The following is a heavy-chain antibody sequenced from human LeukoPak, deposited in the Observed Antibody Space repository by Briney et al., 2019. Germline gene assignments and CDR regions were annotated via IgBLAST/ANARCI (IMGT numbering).Heavy chain of an antibody. V-gene: IGHV3-23*01. J-gene: IGHJ3*02. CDR3: AKEVRGAFDI. CDR2: ISDSGGST. D-gene: IGHD3-10*01. CDR1: EFTFSSYA. Sequence: GGSLRLSCAASEFTFSSYAMSWVRQAPGKGLEWVSGISDSGGSTYYADSVKGRFTISRDNSKNTLYLQMNSLRAEDTAVYYCAKEVRGAFDIWGQGTMVTVSS.